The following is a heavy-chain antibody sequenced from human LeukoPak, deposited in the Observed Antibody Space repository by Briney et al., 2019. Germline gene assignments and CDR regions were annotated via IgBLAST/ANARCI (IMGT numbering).Heavy chain of an antibody. V-gene: IGHV3-66*01. D-gene: IGHD3-3*01. J-gene: IGHJ4*02. CDR3: ARSLPPFRFNFDY. Sequence: GGSLRLSCAASGFTVASNHMSWVRQAPGKGLEWVSVIYSGGNTYYADSVKGRFTISRDNSKNTLYLQMNSLRAEDTAVYYCARSLPPFRFNFDYWGQGSLVTVSS. CDR2: IYSGGNT. CDR1: GFTVASNH.